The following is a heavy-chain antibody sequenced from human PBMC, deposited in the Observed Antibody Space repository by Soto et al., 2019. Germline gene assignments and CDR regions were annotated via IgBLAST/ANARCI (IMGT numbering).Heavy chain of an antibody. CDR3: ARDDGYTYPNDC. V-gene: IGHV3-21*01. J-gene: IGHJ4*02. CDR1: GFTFSAYS. D-gene: IGHD3-16*01. CDR2: ITSRSDHI. Sequence: GGSMRLSCAASGFTFSAYSVSWVRKAPGKGLEWVSSITSRSDHIYYADSLKGRFAISRVNAKNSLYLQMHSLRAEDPDFYYCARDDGYTYPNDCWGLGTLFRVSS.